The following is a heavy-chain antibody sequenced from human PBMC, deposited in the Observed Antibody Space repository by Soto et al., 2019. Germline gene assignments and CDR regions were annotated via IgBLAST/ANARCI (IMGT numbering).Heavy chain of an antibody. J-gene: IGHJ5*02. CDR3: ARGRIAAAAHNWLDP. CDR2: IYYSGST. V-gene: IGHV4-31*03. D-gene: IGHD6-13*01. CDR1: GGSISRCCYY. Sequence: SETLSLTCTVSGGSISRCCYYWSWIRQHPGKGLEWIGYIYYSGSTYYNPSLKSRVTISVDTSKNQFSLKLSSVTAADTAVYYCARGRIAAAAHNWLDPWGQGTLVTVSS.